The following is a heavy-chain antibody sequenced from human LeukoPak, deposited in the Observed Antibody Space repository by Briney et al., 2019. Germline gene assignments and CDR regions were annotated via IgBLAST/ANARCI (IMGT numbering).Heavy chain of an antibody. D-gene: IGHD3-22*01. CDR1: GGSISRGSYY. V-gene: IGHV4-61*02. J-gene: IGHJ2*01. CDR2: IYTSGST. CDR3: ARDFGYYYDSSGYLRPYWYFDL. Sequence: SETLSLTCTVSGGSISRGSYYWSWIRQPAGKGLEWIGRIYTSGSTNYNPSLKSRVTISVDTSKNQFSLKLSSVTAADTAGYYCARDFGYYYDSSGYLRPYWYFDLWGRGTLVTVSS.